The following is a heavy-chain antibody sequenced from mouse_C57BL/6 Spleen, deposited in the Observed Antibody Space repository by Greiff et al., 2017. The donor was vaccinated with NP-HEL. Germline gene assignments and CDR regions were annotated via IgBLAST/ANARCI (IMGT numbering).Heavy chain of an antibody. CDR1: GYSITSGYY. Sequence: EVKLQESGPGLVKPSQSLSLTCSVTGYSITSGYYWNWIRQFPGNKLEWMGYISYDGSNNYNPSLKNRISITRDTSKNQFFLKLNSVTTEDTATYYCASGGHGTWFAYWGQGTLVTVSA. J-gene: IGHJ3*01. CDR2: ISYDGSN. D-gene: IGHD3-3*01. CDR3: ASGGHGTWFAY. V-gene: IGHV3-6*01.